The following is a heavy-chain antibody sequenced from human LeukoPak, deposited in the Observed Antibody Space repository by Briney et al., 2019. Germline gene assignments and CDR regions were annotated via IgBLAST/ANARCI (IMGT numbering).Heavy chain of an antibody. CDR1: GGSFSGYY. CDR2: INHSGST. D-gene: IGHD6-25*01. J-gene: IGHJ6*03. Sequence: PSETLSLTCAVYGGSFSGYYWSWIRQPPGKGLEWIGEINHSGSTNYNPSLKSRVTISVDTSKNQFSLKLSSVTAADTAVYYCARCSRLGPVYYYYYYMDVWGKGTTVT. V-gene: IGHV4-34*01. CDR3: ARCSRLGPVYYYYYYMDV.